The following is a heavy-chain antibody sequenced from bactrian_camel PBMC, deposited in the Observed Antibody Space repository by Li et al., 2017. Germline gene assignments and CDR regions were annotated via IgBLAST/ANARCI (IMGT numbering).Heavy chain of an antibody. D-gene: IGHD3*01. CDR3: AARWPSTANCDSDLHEYNY. J-gene: IGHJ4*01. CDR1: THRC. CDR2: VDSDGST. V-gene: IGHV3S55*01. Sequence: HVQLVESGGGSVQAGGSLRLSCAAYTHRCMGWFRQAPGKEREEVALVDSDGSTTLADSVRGRFTISRDGARNTLYLQMNSLKPEDTAIYFCAARWPSTANCDSDLHEYNYWGQGTQVTVS.